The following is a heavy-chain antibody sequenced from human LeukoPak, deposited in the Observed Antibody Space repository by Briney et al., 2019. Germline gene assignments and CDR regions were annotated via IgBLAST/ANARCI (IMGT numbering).Heavy chain of an antibody. V-gene: IGHV3-30-3*01. Sequence: GGSLRLSCAASGFTFSSYAMHWVRQAPGKGLEWVAVISYDGSNKYYADSVKGRFTISRDNSKNTLYLQMNSLRAEDTAVYYCAREYCSSTSCYANYFDYWAREPWSPSPQ. CDR2: ISYDGSNK. CDR1: GFTFSSYA. CDR3: AREYCSSTSCYANYFDY. J-gene: IGHJ4*02. D-gene: IGHD2-2*01.